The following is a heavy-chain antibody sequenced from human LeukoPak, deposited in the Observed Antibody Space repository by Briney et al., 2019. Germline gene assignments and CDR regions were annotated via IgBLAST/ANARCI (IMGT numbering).Heavy chain of an antibody. CDR2: INTNTGNP. Sequence: ASVKVSCRASGGTFSSYAISWVRQAPGQGLEWMGWINTNTGNPTYAQGFTGRFVFSLDTSVSTAYLQISSLKAEDTAVYYCARGGYSSGSQGRSESGYWGQGTLVTVSS. CDR3: ARGGYSSGSQGRSESGY. D-gene: IGHD6-19*01. CDR1: GGTFSSYA. V-gene: IGHV7-4-1*02. J-gene: IGHJ4*02.